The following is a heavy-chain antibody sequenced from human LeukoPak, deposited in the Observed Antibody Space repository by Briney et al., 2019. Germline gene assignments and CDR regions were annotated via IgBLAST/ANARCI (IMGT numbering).Heavy chain of an antibody. D-gene: IGHD1-20*01. J-gene: IGHJ4*02. CDR1: GYSFTSYW. CDR3: ARPSGPPYNWNDQVWFDY. Sequence: GESLKISCKASGYSFTSYWIGWVRQMPGKGLEWMWIIYPGDSDTRYNPSFQGQVTISADKSISTAYLQWSSLKASDTAMYYCARPSGPPYNWNDQVWFDYWGQGTLVTVSS. V-gene: IGHV5-51*01. CDR2: IYPGDSDT.